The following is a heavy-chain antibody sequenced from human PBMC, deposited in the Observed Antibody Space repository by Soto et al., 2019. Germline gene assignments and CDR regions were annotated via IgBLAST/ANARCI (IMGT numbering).Heavy chain of an antibody. CDR3: ARVRSNLFDY. CDR1: GDSISTFY. Sequence: PSETLSLTSTVSGDSISTFYWSWIRQPPGKGLEWIGYIHYSGSTNYNPSLKSQVIISVDTSKNQFSLKLSSVTAADTAVYFCARVRSNLFDYWGQGTLVTVSS. J-gene: IGHJ4*02. CDR2: IHYSGST. V-gene: IGHV4-59*01. D-gene: IGHD3-3*01.